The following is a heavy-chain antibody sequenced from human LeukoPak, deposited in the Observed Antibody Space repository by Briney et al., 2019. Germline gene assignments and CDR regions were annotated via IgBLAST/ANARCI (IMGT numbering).Heavy chain of an antibody. J-gene: IGHJ4*02. CDR2: IIPIFGTA. CDR1: GGTFSSYA. Sequence: ASVKVSCKASGGTFSSYAISWVRQAPRQGLEWMGGIIPIFGTANYAQKFQGRVTITADESTSTAYMELSSLRSEDTAVYYCARDGPSRRGYSYSDYWGQGTLVTVSS. V-gene: IGHV1-69*13. CDR3: ARDGPSRRGYSYSDY. D-gene: IGHD5-18*01.